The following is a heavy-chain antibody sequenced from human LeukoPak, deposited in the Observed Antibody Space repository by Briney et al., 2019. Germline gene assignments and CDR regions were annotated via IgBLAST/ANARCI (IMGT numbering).Heavy chain of an antibody. J-gene: IGHJ2*01. V-gene: IGHV4-39*01. Sequence: SETLSLTCTVSGGSISSSSYYWGWIRQPPGTGLEWIGSIYYTRSTYYNPSLKSRVTISVDTSKNQFSLKLTSVTAADTAVYYCARGVTMIVVVIHDWYFDLWGRGTLVTVSS. CDR3: ARGVTMIVVVIHDWYFDL. CDR1: GGSISSSSYY. D-gene: IGHD3-22*01. CDR2: IYYTRST.